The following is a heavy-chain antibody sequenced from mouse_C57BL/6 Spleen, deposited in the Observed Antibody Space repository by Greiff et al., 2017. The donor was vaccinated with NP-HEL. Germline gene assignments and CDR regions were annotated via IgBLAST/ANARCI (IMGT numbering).Heavy chain of an antibody. CDR3: TRSDGYGYFDV. J-gene: IGHJ1*03. CDR1: GYTFTDYE. Sequence: VQLQESGAELVRPGASVTLSCKASGYTFTDYEMHWVKQTPVHGLEWIGAIDPETGGTAYNQKFKGKAILTADKSSSTAYMELRSLTSEDSAVYYCTRSDGYGYFDVWGTGTTVTVSS. CDR2: IDPETGGT. V-gene: IGHV1-15*01. D-gene: IGHD2-3*01.